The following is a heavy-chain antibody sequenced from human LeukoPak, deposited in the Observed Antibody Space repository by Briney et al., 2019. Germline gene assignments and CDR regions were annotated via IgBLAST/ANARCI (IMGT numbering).Heavy chain of an antibody. Sequence: SETLCLSSAVYGGSFRGDYWTSVRQPPGKELKCIGGINHSGSTTYSPSLKSRVTISVDTSKNPFSLKPSSVTAADTAVYYSARGRGQWELLRRAFDIWGHGTMVTVSS. CDR1: GGSFRGDY. CDR3: ARGRGQWELLRRAFDI. CDR2: INHSGST. J-gene: IGHJ3*02. D-gene: IGHD1-26*01. V-gene: IGHV4-34*01.